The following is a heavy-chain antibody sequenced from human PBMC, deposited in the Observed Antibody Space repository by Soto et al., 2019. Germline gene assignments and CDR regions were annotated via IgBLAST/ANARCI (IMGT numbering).Heavy chain of an antibody. CDR3: AGEFGQLGTYYYGMDV. J-gene: IGHJ6*02. Sequence: QVQLVQSGAEVKKPGASVKVSCKASGYTFTSYGISWVRQAPGQGLEWMGWISAYNGNTNYAQKIQGRVTMTTDTTTSTAYMELRSLRSDDTAGYYCAGEFGQLGTYYYGMDVWGQGTTVTVSS. V-gene: IGHV1-18*04. CDR2: ISAYNGNT. D-gene: IGHD6-6*01. CDR1: GYTFTSYG.